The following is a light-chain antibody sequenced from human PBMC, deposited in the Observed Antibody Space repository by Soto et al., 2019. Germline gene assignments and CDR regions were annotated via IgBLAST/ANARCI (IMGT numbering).Light chain of an antibody. Sequence: EIVLTQSPATLSLSPGDRATLSCRASQSVSSYLAWYQQKPGQAPRLLIYDASNRATGVPARFSGSGSGTDFSLTIGSLEPEDFVVYYCQQRSSWITFGQGTRLEIK. CDR1: QSVSSY. J-gene: IGKJ5*01. CDR2: DAS. V-gene: IGKV3-11*01. CDR3: QQRSSWIT.